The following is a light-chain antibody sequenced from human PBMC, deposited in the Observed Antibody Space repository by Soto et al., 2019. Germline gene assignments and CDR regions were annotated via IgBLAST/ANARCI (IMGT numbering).Light chain of an antibody. Sequence: QSVLTQPAFVSGSPGQSITISCTGTNSDVGGYNFVSWYQQHPGKVPKLMIYDVTNRPSGVSNRFSGSKSGNTASLTISGLQAEDEADYYCSSYTSSSTLVFGTGPSSPS. CDR1: NSDVGGYNF. CDR3: SSYTSSSTLV. CDR2: DVT. J-gene: IGLJ1*01. V-gene: IGLV2-14*01.